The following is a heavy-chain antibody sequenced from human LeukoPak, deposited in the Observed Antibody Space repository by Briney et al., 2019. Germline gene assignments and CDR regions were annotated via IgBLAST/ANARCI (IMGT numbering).Heavy chain of an antibody. D-gene: IGHD6-6*01. Sequence: SVKVSCKASGYTFTDYYMHWVRQAPGQGLEWMGWINPNSGGTNYAQKFQGRVTMTRDTSISTVYMEMSRLRSDDTAVYYCARESVPAVAARRGLNYWGQGTLVAVSS. CDR2: INPNSGGT. CDR1: GYTFTDYY. J-gene: IGHJ4*02. CDR3: ARESVPAVAARRGLNY. V-gene: IGHV1-2*02.